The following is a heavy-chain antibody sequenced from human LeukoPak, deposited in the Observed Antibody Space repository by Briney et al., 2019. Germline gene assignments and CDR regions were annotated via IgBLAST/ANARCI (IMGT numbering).Heavy chain of an antibody. J-gene: IGHJ5*02. CDR3: ARQHCSGGSCYFLNWFDL. CDR1: GDSISDYY. V-gene: IGHV4-59*01. CDR2: IYSSGST. D-gene: IGHD2-15*01. Sequence: KPSETLSLTCTVSGDSISDYYWNWLRQPPGKGLEWIGYIYSSGSTNYNPSLKSRVTISVDTSKSQFSLRLRSVTAADTAVYYCARQHCSGGSCYFLNWFDLWGQGTLVTVSS.